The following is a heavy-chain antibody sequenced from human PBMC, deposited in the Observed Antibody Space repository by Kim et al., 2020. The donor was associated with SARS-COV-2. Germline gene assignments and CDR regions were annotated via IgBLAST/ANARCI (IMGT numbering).Heavy chain of an antibody. J-gene: IGHJ4*02. D-gene: IGHD1-1*01. CDR3: ASPNDERYNWNDAEYYFDY. CDR1: GFTFSSYS. V-gene: IGHV3-21*01. CDR2: ISSSSSYI. Sequence: GGSLRLSCAASGFTFSSYSMNWVRQAPGKGLEWVSSISSSSSYIYYADSVKGRFTISRDNAKNSLYLQMNSLRAEDTAVYYCASPNDERYNWNDAEYYFDYWGQGTLVTVSS.